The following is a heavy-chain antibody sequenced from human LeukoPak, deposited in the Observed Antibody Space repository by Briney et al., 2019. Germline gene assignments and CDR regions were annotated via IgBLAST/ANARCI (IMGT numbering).Heavy chain of an antibody. J-gene: IGHJ4*02. CDR3: ARGGGSGSYRWGFDY. CDR2: IYYSGST. Sequence: SETLSLTCTVSGGSISSYYWSWIRQPPGKGLEWIGYIYYSGSTNYNPSLKSRVTISVDTSKNQFSLKLSSVTAADTAVYYCARGGGSGSYRWGFDYWGQGTLVTVSS. D-gene: IGHD3-10*01. CDR1: GGSISSYY. V-gene: IGHV4-59*01.